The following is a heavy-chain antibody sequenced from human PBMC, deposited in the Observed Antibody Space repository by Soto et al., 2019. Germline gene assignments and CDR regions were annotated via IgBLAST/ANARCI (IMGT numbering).Heavy chain of an antibody. CDR3: ARELVYSHQPDY. Sequence: GASVKVSCKASEYTFTSYYIHWVRQAPGQGLEWMGIINSSGGSTRYAQKFQGRVTMTRDTSTSTVYMELSSLRSEDTAVYYCARELVYSHQPDYWGKGTLVTVSS. CDR1: EYTFTSYY. D-gene: IGHD3-9*01. V-gene: IGHV1-46*03. J-gene: IGHJ4*02. CDR2: INSSGGST.